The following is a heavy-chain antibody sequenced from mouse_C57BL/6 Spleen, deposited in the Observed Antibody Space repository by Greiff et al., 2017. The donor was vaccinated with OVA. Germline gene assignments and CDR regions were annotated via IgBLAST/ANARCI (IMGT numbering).Heavy chain of an antibody. CDR2: IYPRSGNT. D-gene: IGHD1-1*01. Sequence: QVQLKQSGAELARPGASVKLSCKASGYTFTSYGISWVKQRTGQGLEWIGEIYPRSGNTYYNEKFKGKATLTADKSSSTAYMELRSLTSEDSAVYFCARGEDTGYWGQGTLVTVSA. V-gene: IGHV1-81*01. J-gene: IGHJ3*01. CDR1: GYTFTSYG. CDR3: ARGEDTGY.